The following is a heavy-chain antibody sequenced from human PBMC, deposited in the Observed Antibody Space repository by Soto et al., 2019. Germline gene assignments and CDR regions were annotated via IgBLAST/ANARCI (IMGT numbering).Heavy chain of an antibody. CDR3: GRRSGYHLYAY. CDR2: INAGNGNT. CDR1: GYTYTCYA. V-gene: IGHV1-3*01. D-gene: IGHD3-3*01. Sequence: ASVKASCKASGYTYTCYALHWVRQAPGQRLEWMGWINAGNGNTKYSQEFQGRVTITRDTSASTAYMELSSLRSEDTAVYYCGRRSGYHLYAYWGQGTLVTVSS. J-gene: IGHJ4*02.